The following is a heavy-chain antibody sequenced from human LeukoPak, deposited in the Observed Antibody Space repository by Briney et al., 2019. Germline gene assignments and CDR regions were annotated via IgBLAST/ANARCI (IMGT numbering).Heavy chain of an antibody. J-gene: IGHJ4*02. V-gene: IGHV4-39*01. CDR1: GGSISSSSYY. CDR3: ERHSDIVVVPAALHFDY. Sequence: PSETLSLTCTVSGGSISSSSYYWGWIRQPPGKGLEWIGSIYYSGSTYYNPSLKSRVTISVDTSKNQFSLKLSSVTAADTAVYYCERHSDIVVVPAALHFDYWGQGTLVTVSS. CDR2: IYYSGST. D-gene: IGHD2-2*02.